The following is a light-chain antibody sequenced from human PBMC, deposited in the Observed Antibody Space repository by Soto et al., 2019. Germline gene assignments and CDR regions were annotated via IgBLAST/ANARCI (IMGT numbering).Light chain of an antibody. CDR1: SSDVGSYNR. V-gene: IGLV2-18*02. Sequence: QSALAQPPSVSGSPGQSVAISCTGTSSDVGSYNRVSWYQQPPGAALKLMIYEVSNRPSGVPDRFSGYKSGNTASLTISGLQAEDEADYYCNSYTGSSTYVFGTGTKVTVL. J-gene: IGLJ1*01. CDR3: NSYTGSSTYV. CDR2: EVS.